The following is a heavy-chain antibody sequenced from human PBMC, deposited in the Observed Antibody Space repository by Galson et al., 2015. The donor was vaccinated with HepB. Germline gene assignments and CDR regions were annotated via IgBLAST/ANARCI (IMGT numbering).Heavy chain of an antibody. CDR1: GYTFTGYH. Sequence: SVKVSCKASGYTFTGYHMHWVRQAPGQGLEWMGWINPNSGGTNYAQKFQGRVTMTRDTSISTAYMELSRLRSDDTAVYYCARAGTIFGVVTEYWYFDLWGRGTLVTVSS. V-gene: IGHV1-2*02. J-gene: IGHJ2*01. CDR3: ARAGTIFGVVTEYWYFDL. D-gene: IGHD3-3*01. CDR2: INPNSGGT.